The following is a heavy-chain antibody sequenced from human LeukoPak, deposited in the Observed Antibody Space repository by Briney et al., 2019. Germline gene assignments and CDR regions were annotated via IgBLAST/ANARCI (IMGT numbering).Heavy chain of an antibody. CDR2: IIPIFGTA. CDR1: GGTFSSYA. CDR3: ARDPFGELFGYYMDV. J-gene: IGHJ6*03. D-gene: IGHD3-10*01. V-gene: IGHV1-69*13. Sequence: SVKVSCKASGGTFSSYAISWVRQAPGQGLEWMGGIIPIFGTANYAQKFQGRVTITADESTSTAYMELSSLRSEDTAVYYCARDPFGELFGYYMDVWGKGTTVTISS.